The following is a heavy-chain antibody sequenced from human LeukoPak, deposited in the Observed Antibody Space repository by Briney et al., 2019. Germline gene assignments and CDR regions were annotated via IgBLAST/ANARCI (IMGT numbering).Heavy chain of an antibody. V-gene: IGHV4-59*01. CDR2: IYYTGST. D-gene: IGHD6-25*01. CDR3: ARGGGGIAAAH. Sequence: SETLSLTCTVSGGPISSYYWSWIRQPPGKGLEWIGYIYYTGSTTYNPSLKSRITSSVDTSKNQFSLRLRSVTAADTAFYYCARGGGGIAAAHWGQGTLVTVSS. CDR1: GGPISSYY. J-gene: IGHJ1*01.